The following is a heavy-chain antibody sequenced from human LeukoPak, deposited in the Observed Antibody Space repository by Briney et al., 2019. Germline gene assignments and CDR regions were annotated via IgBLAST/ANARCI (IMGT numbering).Heavy chain of an antibody. J-gene: IGHJ1*01. D-gene: IGHD2-2*01. CDR2: INPSDGST. CDR1: GYTFTNYY. CDR3: ASLPRYCSSTSCYEH. V-gene: IGHV1-46*01. Sequence: ASVKVSCKTSGYTFTNYYIHCVRQAPGQGLEWMGIINPSDGSTSYAQKFQGRVTMTRDTSTSTVYMELSSLRSEDTAVYYCASLPRYCSSTSCYEHWGQGTLVTVSS.